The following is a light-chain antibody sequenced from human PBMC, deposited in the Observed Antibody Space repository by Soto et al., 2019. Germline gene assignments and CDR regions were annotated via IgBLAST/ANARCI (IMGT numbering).Light chain of an antibody. CDR1: QSVRSNF. J-gene: IGKJ1*01. CDR3: QRYDSFRT. V-gene: IGKV3-20*01. Sequence: NVLTLSPGTLSLYPGERATLSCRASQSVRSNFLAWYQQKPGQAPRLLIYGASNRATGIPDRFSGSGSGTDFTLTITRLEPEDFAMYYCQRYDSFRTFGQGTKVDI. CDR2: GAS.